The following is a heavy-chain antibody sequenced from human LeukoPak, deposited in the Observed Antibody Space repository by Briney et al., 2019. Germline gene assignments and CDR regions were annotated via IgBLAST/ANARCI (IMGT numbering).Heavy chain of an antibody. CDR1: GGSVSSSSYY. V-gene: IGHV4-61*01. J-gene: IGHJ3*02. CDR2: IYNSGST. CDR3: ARVNYYDSRGYYHALDI. Sequence: SETLSLTCTVSGGSVSSSSYYWSWIRQPPGKGLEWIGYIYNSGSTNYNSSLKSRVTISVDTSKNQFSLKLSSVTAADTAVYYCARVNYYDSRGYYHALDIWGQGTMVTVSS. D-gene: IGHD3-22*01.